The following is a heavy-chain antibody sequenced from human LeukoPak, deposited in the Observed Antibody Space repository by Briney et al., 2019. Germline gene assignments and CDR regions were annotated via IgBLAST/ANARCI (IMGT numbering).Heavy chain of an antibody. CDR2: IWYDGSNK. CDR3: ARAGYYDSSGYYYVALPFDY. CDR1: GFTFSCYA. J-gene: IGHJ4*02. D-gene: IGHD3-22*01. V-gene: IGHV3-33*08. Sequence: PGGSLRLSCAASGFTFSCYAMHWVRQAPGKGLEWVAVIWYDGSNKYYADSVKGRFTISRDNSKNTLYLQMNSLRAEDTAVYYCARAGYYDSSGYYYVALPFDYWGQGTLVTVPS.